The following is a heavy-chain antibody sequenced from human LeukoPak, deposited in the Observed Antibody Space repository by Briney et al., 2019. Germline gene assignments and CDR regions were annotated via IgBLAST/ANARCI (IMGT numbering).Heavy chain of an antibody. CDR3: AIQSDFWSGYLGGMDV. J-gene: IGHJ6*02. CDR2: IKQDGSEK. D-gene: IGHD3-3*01. Sequence: PGGSLRLSCAASGFSFTTYEMNWVRQAPGKGLEWVAYIKQDGSEKYYVDSVKGRFTISRDNAKNSLYLQMNSLRAEDTAVYYCAIQSDFWSGYLGGMDVWGQGTTVTVSS. CDR1: GFSFTTYE. V-gene: IGHV3-7*01.